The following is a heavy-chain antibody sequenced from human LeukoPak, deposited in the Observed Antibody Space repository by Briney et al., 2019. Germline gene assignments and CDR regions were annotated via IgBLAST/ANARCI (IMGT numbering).Heavy chain of an antibody. V-gene: IGHV3-30-3*01. CDR1: GFTFSSYA. J-gene: IGHJ4*02. CDR3: ARGYSSGWYRGGDFDY. D-gene: IGHD6-19*01. CDR2: ISYDGSNK. Sequence: GGSLRLSCAASGFTFSSYAMHWVRQAPGKGLEWVAVISYDGSNKYYADSVKGRFTISRDNSKNTLYLQMNSLRAEDTAVYYCARGYSSGWYRGGDFDYWGQGTLVTVSS.